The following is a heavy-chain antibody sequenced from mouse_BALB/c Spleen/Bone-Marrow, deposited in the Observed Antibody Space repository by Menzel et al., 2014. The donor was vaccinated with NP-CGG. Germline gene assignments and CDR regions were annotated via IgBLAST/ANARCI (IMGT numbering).Heavy chain of an antibody. V-gene: IGHV5-9-4*01. CDR2: ISSGGSYT. D-gene: IGHD3-1*01. CDR3: TRDRGDY. Sequence: EVKLVESGGGLVKPGGSLKLSCPASGFIFSYYAMSRVRQSPEKRLEWVAEISSGGSYTYYPDTVTGRFTISRDNAKNTLYLEMSSLRSEDTAMYYCTRDRGDYWGQGTSVTVSS. CDR1: GFIFSYYA. J-gene: IGHJ4*01.